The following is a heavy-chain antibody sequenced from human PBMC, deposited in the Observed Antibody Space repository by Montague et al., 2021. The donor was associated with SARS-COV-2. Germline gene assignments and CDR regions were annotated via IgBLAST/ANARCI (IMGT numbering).Heavy chain of an antibody. CDR1: GFSFSAYP. CDR2: LNYAGRDQ. CDR3: ARTQWAAILAASGALQW. J-gene: IGHJ4*02. Sequence: SLRLSCAASGFSFSAYPMHWVRQAPGKGLECVAVLNYAGRDQYYADSVKGRFTISRDNSSNTLFLQMNDLRPEDTAVYYCARTQWAAILAASGALQWWGQGTLVTVSP. D-gene: IGHD2-2*02. V-gene: IGHV3-30*01.